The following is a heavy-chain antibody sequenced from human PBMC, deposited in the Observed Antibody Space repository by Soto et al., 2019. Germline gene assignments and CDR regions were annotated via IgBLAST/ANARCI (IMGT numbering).Heavy chain of an antibody. J-gene: IGHJ4*02. V-gene: IGHV4-59*01. CDR2: IYYSGST. Sequence: SETLSLTCTVSGGSISTYYWSWIRQPPGKGLEWIGYIYYSGSTNYNPSLKSRVTISVDTSKNQFSLKLSSVTAADTAVYYCARSRGGYFDYWGQGTLVTVS. D-gene: IGHD3-22*01. CDR3: ARSRGGYFDY. CDR1: GGSISTYY.